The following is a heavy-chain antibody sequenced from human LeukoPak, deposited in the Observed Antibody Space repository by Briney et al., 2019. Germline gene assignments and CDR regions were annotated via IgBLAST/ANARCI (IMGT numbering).Heavy chain of an antibody. Sequence: SETLSLTCAVYGGAFSGYYWSWIRQPPGKGLEWIGEINHSGSTNYNPSLKSRVTISVDTSKNQFSLKLSSVTAADTAVYYCARGRAEYYYGSSGYPRGSYYYYYMDVWGKGTTVTVSS. V-gene: IGHV4-34*01. CDR3: ARGRAEYYYGSSGYPRGSYYYYYMDV. D-gene: IGHD3-22*01. CDR1: GGAFSGYY. J-gene: IGHJ6*03. CDR2: INHSGST.